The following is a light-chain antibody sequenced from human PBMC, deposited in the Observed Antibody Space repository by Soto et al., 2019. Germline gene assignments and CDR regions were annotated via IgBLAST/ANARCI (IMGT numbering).Light chain of an antibody. CDR3: QTWDAGLRV. Sequence: QSVLTQSPSASASLGASVRLTCALSSGHSSYAIAWHQQQPEKGPRYLMNLNSDGTYIKGDGIPDRFSGSTSGAERYLTISSLQSEDEADYYCQTWDAGLRVFGGGTKVTVL. CDR2: LNSDGTY. J-gene: IGLJ3*02. CDR1: SGHSSYA. V-gene: IGLV4-69*01.